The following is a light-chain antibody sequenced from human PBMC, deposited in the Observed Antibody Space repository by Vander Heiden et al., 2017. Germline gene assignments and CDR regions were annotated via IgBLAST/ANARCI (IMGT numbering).Light chain of an antibody. CDR3: QVWDSSTALYV. CDR2: RDS. V-gene: IGLV3-9*01. J-gene: IGLJ1*01. Sequence: SVSVALGQTARITCGGNNIRSKNVHWYQQKPGQAPVLVIYRDSNRPYGIPERFAGSNSGNTASLTISRAQAGDEADYCCQVWDSSTALYVFGPGTKVTVL. CDR1: NIRSKN.